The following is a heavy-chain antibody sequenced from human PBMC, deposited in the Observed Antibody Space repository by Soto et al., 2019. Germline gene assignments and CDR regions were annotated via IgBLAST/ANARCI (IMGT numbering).Heavy chain of an antibody. CDR2: IWYDGSNI. Sequence: QVQVVESGGGVVQPGRSLRLSCAASGFTFSLYGMHWVRQAPGKGLEWVAVIWYDGSNIYYADSVKGRFTVSRVNSKNTLSLQMNSLRAEDTAVYYCARGIDYGDYAIDYWGQGTLVTVSS. CDR3: ARGIDYGDYAIDY. V-gene: IGHV3-33*01. CDR1: GFTFSLYG. D-gene: IGHD4-17*01. J-gene: IGHJ4*02.